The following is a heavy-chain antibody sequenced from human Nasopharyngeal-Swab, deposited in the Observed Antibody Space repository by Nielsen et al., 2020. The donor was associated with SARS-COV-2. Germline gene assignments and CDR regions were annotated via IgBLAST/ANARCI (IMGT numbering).Heavy chain of an antibody. CDR2: INAGNGNT. CDR3: ARDLSIAAASI. V-gene: IGHV1-3*01. Sequence: WVRQAPGQRLEWMGWINAGNGNTKYSQKFQGRVTITRDTSASTAYMELSSLRSEDTAVYYCARDLSIAAASIWGQGTLVTVSS. D-gene: IGHD6-13*01. J-gene: IGHJ4*02.